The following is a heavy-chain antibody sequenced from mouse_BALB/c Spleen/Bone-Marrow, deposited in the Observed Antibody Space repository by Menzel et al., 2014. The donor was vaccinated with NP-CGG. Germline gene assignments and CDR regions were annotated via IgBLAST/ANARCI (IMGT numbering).Heavy chain of an antibody. CDR1: GFTFSNYY. V-gene: IGHV5-6-2*01. J-gene: IGHJ4*01. CDR3: ARHGSSYAMDY. CDR2: INRSGGST. Sequence: DVKLVESGGDSVKFGGSLKLSCAASGFTFSNYYMSWVRQTPEKRLELVAAINRSGGSTYYPDTVKGRFTISRDDAKNTLYLQMSSLKSEDTALYYCARHGSSYAMDYWGQGTSVTVSS. D-gene: IGHD1-1*01.